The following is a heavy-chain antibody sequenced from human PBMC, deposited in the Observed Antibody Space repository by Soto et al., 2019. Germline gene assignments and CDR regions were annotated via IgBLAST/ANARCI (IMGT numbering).Heavy chain of an antibody. V-gene: IGHV1-24*01. CDR2: FDPEDGET. CDR3: ATGSKMDYEFWTAYSLGF. CDR1: GYTLPELS. Sequence: ASVKVSCKVSGYTLPELSMHWVRQAPGKGLEWMGGFDPEDGETIYAQKFQGRVAMTEDTSTDTAYMELSSLRSEDTAVYYCATGSKMDYEFWTAYSLGFWGQGTLVTVSS. J-gene: IGHJ4*02. D-gene: IGHD3-3*01.